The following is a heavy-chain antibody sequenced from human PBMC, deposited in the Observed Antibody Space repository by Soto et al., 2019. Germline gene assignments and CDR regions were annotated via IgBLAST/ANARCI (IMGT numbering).Heavy chain of an antibody. V-gene: IGHV4-30-2*01. CDR3: ARVPGP. CDR2: MYHGGST. D-gene: IGHD7-27*01. J-gene: IGHJ5*02. Sequence: SETLSLTGAVSGGSISSGGYSWSWSRQPPGKSGVGIGYMYHGGSTYYNPSLKSRVTISVGRSSTQCSLKLSSVTAADRAVYYCARVPGPWGQGTLVTVSS. CDR1: GGSISSGGYS.